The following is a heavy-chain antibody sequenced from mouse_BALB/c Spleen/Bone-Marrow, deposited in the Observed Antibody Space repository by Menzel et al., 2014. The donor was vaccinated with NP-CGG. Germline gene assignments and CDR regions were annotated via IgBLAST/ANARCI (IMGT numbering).Heavy chain of an antibody. D-gene: IGHD2-10*02. V-gene: IGHV14-4*02. J-gene: IGHJ2*01. Sequence: EVQLQQSGAELVRTGASVKLSSTASGFNIKDYYMHWVKQRPEQGLEWIGWIDPENGDTEYAPKFQGKATMTADTSSNTAYLQLSSLTSEDTAVYYCNEGYGNYGYWGQGTTLTVSS. CDR2: IDPENGDT. CDR1: GFNIKDYY. CDR3: NEGYGNYGY.